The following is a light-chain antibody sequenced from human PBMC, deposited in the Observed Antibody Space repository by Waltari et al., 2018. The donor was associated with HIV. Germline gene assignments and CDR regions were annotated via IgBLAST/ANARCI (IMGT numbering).Light chain of an antibody. CDR3: QQYYSAPPT. J-gene: IGKJ4*01. V-gene: IGKV4-1*01. CDR1: QRVLYSSNNKNY. CDR2: WAS. Sequence: DIVMTQSPDSLAVSLGERATINCKSSQRVLYSSNNKNYLAWYQQKPGQPPTLLIYWASSRESGVPDRFSGGGSGTDFTLTISSLQAEDVAVYYCQQYYSAPPTFGGGTKVEI.